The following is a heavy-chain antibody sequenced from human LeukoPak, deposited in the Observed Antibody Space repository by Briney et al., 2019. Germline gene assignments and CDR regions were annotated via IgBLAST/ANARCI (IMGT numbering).Heavy chain of an antibody. J-gene: IGHJ4*02. D-gene: IGHD4/OR15-4a*01. CDR3: ARVVTYASNYYFDY. V-gene: IGHV3-20*04. Sequence: GGSLRLSCAASGFTFDDYGVSWVRQAPGKGLEWVSGINWNGGSTGYADSVKGRFTISRDNATNSLYLQMNSLRAEDTALYYCARVVTYASNYYFDYWGQGTLVTVSS. CDR1: GFTFDDYG. CDR2: INWNGGST.